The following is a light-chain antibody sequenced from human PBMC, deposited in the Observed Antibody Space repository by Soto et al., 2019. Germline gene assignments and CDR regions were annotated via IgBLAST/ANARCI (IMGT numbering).Light chain of an antibody. CDR3: AAWDDSLSGRVV. CDR1: SSNIGSNY. CDR2: RNN. Sequence: QSVLTQPPSASGTPGQRVTISCSGSSSNIGSNYVYWYQQLPGTAPKLLIYRNNQRPSGDPDRFSGSKSGTSASLAISGLRSEDEADYYCAAWDDSLSGRVVFGGGTKLTVL. V-gene: IGLV1-47*01. J-gene: IGLJ2*01.